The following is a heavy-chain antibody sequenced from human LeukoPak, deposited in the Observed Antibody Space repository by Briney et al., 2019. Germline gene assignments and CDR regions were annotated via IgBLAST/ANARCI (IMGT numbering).Heavy chain of an antibody. Sequence: GASVKVSCKASGYTFTSYGISWVRQAPGQGLEWMGWISAYNGNTNYAQKLQGRVTMTTDTSTSTACMELRSLRSDDTAVYYRARDDYGGHTLDYWGQGTLVTVSS. J-gene: IGHJ4*02. D-gene: IGHD4-23*01. CDR1: GYTFTSYG. CDR3: ARDDYGGHTLDY. V-gene: IGHV1-18*01. CDR2: ISAYNGNT.